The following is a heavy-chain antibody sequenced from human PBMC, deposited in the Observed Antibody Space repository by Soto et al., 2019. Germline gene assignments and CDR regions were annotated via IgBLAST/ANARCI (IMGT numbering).Heavy chain of an antibody. D-gene: IGHD2-21*02. V-gene: IGHV4-31*03. CDR3: AREGGLAYCGGDCLYPWFDP. J-gene: IGHJ5*02. CDR1: GGSISSGDYY. Sequence: SETLSLTCTVSGGSISSGDYYWSWVRQHPGKGLEWIGYRSYSGSTYYNPSLKSRVTIVVDTSRNQFSLRLSSVTAADTAVYYCAREGGLAYCGGDCLYPWFDPWGQGTLVTVSS. CDR2: RSYSGST.